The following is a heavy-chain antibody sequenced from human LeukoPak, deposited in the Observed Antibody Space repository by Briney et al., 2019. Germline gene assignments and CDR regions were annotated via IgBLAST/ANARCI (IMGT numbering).Heavy chain of an antibody. Sequence: PGGSLRLSCAASGFTFSSYWMSWVRQAPGKGLEWVANIKEDGSEKYYVDSVEGRFTISRDNARNSLYLQMNSLRAEDTAVYYCARSQPAVIFDYWGQGTLVTVSS. CDR3: ARSQPAVIFDY. CDR2: IKEDGSEK. J-gene: IGHJ4*02. D-gene: IGHD2-2*01. V-gene: IGHV3-7*01. CDR1: GFTFSSYW.